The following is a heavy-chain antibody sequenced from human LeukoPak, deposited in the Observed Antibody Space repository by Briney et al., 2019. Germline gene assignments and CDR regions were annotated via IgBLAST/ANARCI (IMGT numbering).Heavy chain of an antibody. J-gene: IGHJ6*02. D-gene: IGHD4-17*01. CDR2: INWNSDTI. V-gene: IGHV3-9*01. Sequence: GGSLRLSCAASGFNFDDYAMHWVRQAPGKGLEWVSSINWNSDTIDYADSVKGRFTISRDNAKNSLYLQMNSLRAEDTALYYCAKDLTPSLRRRDYYQYGMDVWGQGTMVIVSS. CDR1: GFNFDDYA. CDR3: AKDLTPSLRRRDYYQYGMDV.